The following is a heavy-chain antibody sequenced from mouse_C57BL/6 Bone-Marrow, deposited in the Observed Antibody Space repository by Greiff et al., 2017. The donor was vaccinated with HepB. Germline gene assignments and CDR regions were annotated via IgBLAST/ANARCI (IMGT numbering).Heavy chain of an antibody. CDR3: AGKLYSYYFDY. V-gene: IGHV1-19*01. J-gene: IGHJ2*01. Sequence: EVQLQQSGPVLVKPGASVKMSCKASGYTFTDYYMNWVKQSHGKSLEWIGVINPYNGGTSYNQKFKGKATLTVDKSSSTAYMELNSLTSEDSAVYYWAGKLYSYYFDYWGQGTTLTVSS. CDR1: GYTFTDYY. CDR2: INPYNGGT. D-gene: IGHD2-12*01.